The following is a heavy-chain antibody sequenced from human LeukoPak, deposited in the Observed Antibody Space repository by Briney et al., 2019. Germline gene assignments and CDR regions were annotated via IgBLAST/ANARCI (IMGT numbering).Heavy chain of an antibody. V-gene: IGHV4-34*01. CDR2: IYYSGST. D-gene: IGHD1-14*01. CDR1: GGSFSGYY. Sequence: PWETLSLTCAVYGGSFSGYYWSWIRQPPGKGLEWIGNIYYSGSTYYNPSLKSRVSISVDTSKNQFSLKLTSVTAADTAVYYCARAPEYGLYYFDYWGQGTLVTVSS. J-gene: IGHJ4*02. CDR3: ARAPEYGLYYFDY.